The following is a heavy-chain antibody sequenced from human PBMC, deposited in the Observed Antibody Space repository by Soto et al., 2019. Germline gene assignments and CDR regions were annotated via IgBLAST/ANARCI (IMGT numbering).Heavy chain of an antibody. CDR1: GFTFSSYS. J-gene: IGHJ4*02. Sequence: GGSLRLSCAASGFTFSSYSMNWVRQAPGKGLEWVSSISSSSSYIYYADSVKGRFTISRDNAKNSLYLQMNSLRAEDTAVYYCARDVVGATYEDYWGQGTLVTVS. CDR2: ISSSSSYI. D-gene: IGHD1-26*01. V-gene: IGHV3-21*01. CDR3: ARDVVGATYEDY.